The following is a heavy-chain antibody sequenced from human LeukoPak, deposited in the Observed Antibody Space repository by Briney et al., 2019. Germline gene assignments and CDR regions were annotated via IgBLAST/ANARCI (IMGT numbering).Heavy chain of an antibody. CDR2: ISYSGGT. Sequence: PSETLSLTCTVSGDSISTYQWSWIRQPPGKGLEWIGYISYSGGTMYNPSLRSRVTISIATSKNQLSLKLSSVTAADTAVYYCARVGRGDHTWGSYSFDYWGQGALVTVSS. CDR1: GDSISTYQ. J-gene: IGHJ4*02. V-gene: IGHV4-59*01. CDR3: ARVGRGDHTWGSYSFDY. D-gene: IGHD3-16*01.